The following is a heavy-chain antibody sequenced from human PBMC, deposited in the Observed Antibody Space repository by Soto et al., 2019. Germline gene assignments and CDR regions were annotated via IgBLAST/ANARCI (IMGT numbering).Heavy chain of an antibody. V-gene: IGHV3-30*18. CDR2: ISYDGSNE. Sequence: GGSLRLSCAASGFAFSSYGIHWVRQAPGKGLEWVAGISYDGSNEHYTDSVKGRFTISRDNSKNTLYLQMNSLRAEDTAVYYCAKDTYFYDTSGYYIFDQWGQGTLVTVSS. CDR1: GFAFSSYG. CDR3: AKDTYFYDTSGYYIFDQ. J-gene: IGHJ4*02. D-gene: IGHD3-22*01.